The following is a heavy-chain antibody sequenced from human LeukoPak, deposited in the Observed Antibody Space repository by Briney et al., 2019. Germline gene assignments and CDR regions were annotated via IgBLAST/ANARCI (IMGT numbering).Heavy chain of an antibody. CDR1: GGSISSYY. V-gene: IGHV4-59*01. D-gene: IGHD3-9*01. Sequence: SETLSLTCTVSGGSISSYYWSCIRQPPGKGLEWIGYIYYSGSTNYNPSLKSRVTISVDTSKNQFSLKLSSVTAADTAVYYCARGYDILTGDAFDIWGQGTMVTVSS. CDR3: ARGYDILTGDAFDI. CDR2: IYYSGST. J-gene: IGHJ3*02.